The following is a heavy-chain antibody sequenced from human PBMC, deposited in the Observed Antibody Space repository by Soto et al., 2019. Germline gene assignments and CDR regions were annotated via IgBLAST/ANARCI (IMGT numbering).Heavy chain of an antibody. V-gene: IGHV4-59*01. CDR3: EPVTATGYFDWMDT. Sequence: SETLSLTCSVSGAPITSNYWTWIRQPPGKGLEWIGYLDHQGYSNYSPSLRSRVSMSIDTSKNQLSLKVHSVTAADTAVYYCEPVTATGYFDWMDTWGQGTLVTVSS. D-gene: IGHD3-9*01. CDR2: LDHQGYS. CDR1: GAPITSNY. J-gene: IGHJ5*02.